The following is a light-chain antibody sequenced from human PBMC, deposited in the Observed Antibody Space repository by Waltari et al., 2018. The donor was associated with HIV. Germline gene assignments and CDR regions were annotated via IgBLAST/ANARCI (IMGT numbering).Light chain of an antibody. V-gene: IGLV1-44*01. CDR3: ATWDDSLNGPV. CDR2: TND. CDR1: TSNIGSHA. J-gene: IGLJ2*01. Sequence: QSVLSQAPSASGTPGQSVALPCSGRTSNIGSHAVDWYQQLPGTAPKLLIHTNDQRPSGVPDRFSGSKSGTSASLAISGLQSADESDYYCATWDDSLNGPVFGGGTKLTVL.